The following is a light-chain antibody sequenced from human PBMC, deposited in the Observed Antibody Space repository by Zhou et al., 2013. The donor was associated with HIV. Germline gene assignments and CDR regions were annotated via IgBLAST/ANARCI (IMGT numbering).Light chain of an antibody. Sequence: EIVLTQSPGTLSLSPGERATLSCRASESVSSRYLAWYQQKPGQAPRLLIYGASSRATGITDRFSGSGSGTDFTLTISRLEPEDFAMYFCQQHGGSPLYTFGQGTKLEIK. V-gene: IGKV3-20*01. CDR3: QQHGGSPLYT. J-gene: IGKJ2*01. CDR2: GAS. CDR1: ESVSSRY.